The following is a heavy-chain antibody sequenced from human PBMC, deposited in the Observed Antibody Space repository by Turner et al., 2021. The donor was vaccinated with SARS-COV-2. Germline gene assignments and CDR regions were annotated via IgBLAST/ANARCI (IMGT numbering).Heavy chain of an antibody. CDR2: IWYDGSNK. J-gene: IGHJ3*02. V-gene: IGHV3-33*08. Sequence: QVQMVETGGGVVQPGRSLRLSCAAAGFTFSSYGMHWVRQAPGKGLEWVAVIWYDGSNKYYADSVKGLFTISRDKSKNTLYLQMNSLRAEDTAVYYCARDHYYDSSGYTLDAFDIWGQGTMVTISS. D-gene: IGHD3-22*01. CDR3: ARDHYYDSSGYTLDAFDI. CDR1: GFTFSSYG.